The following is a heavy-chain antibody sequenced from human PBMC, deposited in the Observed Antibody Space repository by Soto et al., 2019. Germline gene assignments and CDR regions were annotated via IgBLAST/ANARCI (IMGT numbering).Heavy chain of an antibody. CDR1: GGTFSTYP. J-gene: IGHJ2*01. CDR2: IMPLFGTV. D-gene: IGHD1-26*01. CDR3: AREYGGGLDL. V-gene: IGHV1-69*12. Sequence: QDQLVQSGAEVKKPGSSVKVSCKASGGTFSTYPISWVRQAPGQGLEWMGEIMPLFGTVNYAQKFQDRVTITADESTSTTYMDLSSLRSGDTAVYYCAREYGGGLDLWGRGTLVTVSS.